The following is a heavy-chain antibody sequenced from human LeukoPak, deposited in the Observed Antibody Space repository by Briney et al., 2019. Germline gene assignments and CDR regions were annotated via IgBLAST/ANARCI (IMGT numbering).Heavy chain of an antibody. CDR1: GFTFSSYE. V-gene: IGHV3-48*03. D-gene: IGHD3-22*01. CDR3: ARGTYYYDSSGYSAGY. Sequence: PGGSLRLSCAASGFTFSSYEMNWVRQAPGKGLEWVSYISSSGSTIYYADSVKGRFTISRDNAKNSLYLQMNSLRAEDTAVYYCARGTYYYDSSGYSAGYWGQGTLVTVSS. J-gene: IGHJ4*02. CDR2: ISSSGSTI.